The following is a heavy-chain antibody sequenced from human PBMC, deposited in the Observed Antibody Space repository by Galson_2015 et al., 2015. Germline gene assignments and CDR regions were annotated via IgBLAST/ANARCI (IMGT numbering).Heavy chain of an antibody. CDR3: ARDPYGSGSYYNYYFDY. Sequence: SVKVSCKASGGTFSSYTISWVRQAPGQGLEWMGRIIPILGIANYAQKFQGRVTITADKSTSTAYMELSSLRSEDTAVYYCARDPYGSGSYYNYYFDYWGQGTLVTVSS. D-gene: IGHD3-10*01. CDR1: GGTFSSYT. CDR2: IIPILGIA. J-gene: IGHJ4*02. V-gene: IGHV1-69*04.